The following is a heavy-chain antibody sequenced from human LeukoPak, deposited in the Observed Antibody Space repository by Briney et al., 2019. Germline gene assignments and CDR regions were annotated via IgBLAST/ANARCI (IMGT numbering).Heavy chain of an antibody. CDR3: ARGLGAAHFDY. CDR2: ISSSSSYI. J-gene: IGHJ4*02. CDR1: GFTFSTYS. D-gene: IGHD1-26*01. V-gene: IGHV3-21*01. Sequence: GGSLRLSCAASGFTFSTYSMNWVRQAPGKGLEWVSSISSSSSYIYYADSVKGRFTISRDNAKNSLYLQMNSLRAEDTAVYYCARGLGAAHFDYWGQGTLVTVSS.